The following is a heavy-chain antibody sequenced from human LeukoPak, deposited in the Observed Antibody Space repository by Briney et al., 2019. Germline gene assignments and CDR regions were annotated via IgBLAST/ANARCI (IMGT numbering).Heavy chain of an antibody. CDR3: AKDQDYYASASGFDY. V-gene: IGHV3-23*01. CDR1: GFTFSNYA. J-gene: IGHJ4*02. D-gene: IGHD3-10*01. CDR2: ISGSGSTT. Sequence: PGGSLRLSCAASGFTFSNYALSWVRQAPGRGLEWVSTISGSGSTTYYADSVKGRFTISRHNSKNTLYLQMNSLRAEDTVLYYCAKDQDYYASASGFDYWGQGTLVTVSS.